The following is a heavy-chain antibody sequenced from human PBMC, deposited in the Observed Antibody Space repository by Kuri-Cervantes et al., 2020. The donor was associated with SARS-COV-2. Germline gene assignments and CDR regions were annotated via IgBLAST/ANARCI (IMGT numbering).Heavy chain of an antibody. D-gene: IGHD5-12*01. CDR2: INPNSGGT. CDR3: AISGYDLAYYYYYYMDV. V-gene: IGHV1-2*02. CDR1: GYTFTGYY. J-gene: IGHJ6*03. Sequence: ASVKVSCKASGYTFTGYYMHWVRQAPGQGLEWMGWINPNSGGTNYAQKFQGRVTMTRDTSISTAYMELSRLRSDDTAVYYCAISGYDLAYYYYYYMDVWGKGTTVTVSS.